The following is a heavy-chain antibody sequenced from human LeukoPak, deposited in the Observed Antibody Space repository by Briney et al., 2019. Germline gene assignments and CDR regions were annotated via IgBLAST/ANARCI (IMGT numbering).Heavy chain of an antibody. CDR2: ISAHNGNT. D-gene: IGHD3-22*01. CDR1: GYTFSSYG. J-gene: IGHJ3*02. CDR3: ARVGIVVRAFDI. Sequence: ASVKVSCKASGYTFSSYGIGWVRQAPGQGLEWMGWISAHNGNTNYAQKLQGRVTMTTDTSTSTAYMELRSLRSDDTAVYYCARVGIVVRAFDIWGQGTMVTVSS. V-gene: IGHV1-18*01.